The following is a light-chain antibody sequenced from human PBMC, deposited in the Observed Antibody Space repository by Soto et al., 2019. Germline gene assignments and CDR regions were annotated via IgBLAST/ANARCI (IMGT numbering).Light chain of an antibody. Sequence: HSAPTQPASVSGSPGQSITISCTGTSSDVGAYDFVSWYQQHPDKAPKLMIYDVSNRPSGVSDRFSGSKSGNTASLTISGLLAEDEADYYCTSYTSSNTLYVFGTGTKLTVL. V-gene: IGLV2-14*01. J-gene: IGLJ1*01. CDR2: DVS. CDR1: SSDVGAYDF. CDR3: TSYTSSNTLYV.